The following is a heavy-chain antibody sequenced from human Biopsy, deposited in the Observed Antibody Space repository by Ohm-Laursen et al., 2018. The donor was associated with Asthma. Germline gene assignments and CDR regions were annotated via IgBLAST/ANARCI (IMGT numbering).Heavy chain of an antibody. D-gene: IGHD2-2*01. V-gene: IGHV1-69*13. CDR2: INSVFGTT. CDR3: ARKAGSCISRTCYSLDF. CDR1: GGTFNTYV. Sequence: GASVKVSCKSLGGTFNTYVIGWVRQAPGQGLEWMGGINSVFGTTTYPQKFQDRVTITADDSMSTVYMELSSLRPEDTAVYYCARKAGSCISRTCYSLDFWGQGTLVTVSS. J-gene: IGHJ4*02.